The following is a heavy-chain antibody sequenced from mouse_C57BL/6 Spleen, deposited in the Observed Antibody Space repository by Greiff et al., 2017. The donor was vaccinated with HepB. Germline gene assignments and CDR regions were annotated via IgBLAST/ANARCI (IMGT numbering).Heavy chain of an antibody. J-gene: IGHJ4*01. Sequence: VQLQESGAELVRPGASVTLSCKASGYTFTDYEMHWVKQTPVHGLEWIGAIDPETGGTAYNQKFKGKAILTADKSSSTAYMELRSLTSEDSAVYYCTRNYEYAMDYWGQGTSVTVSS. CDR1: GYTFTDYE. CDR2: IDPETGGT. V-gene: IGHV1-15*01. CDR3: TRNYEYAMDY. D-gene: IGHD1-1*01.